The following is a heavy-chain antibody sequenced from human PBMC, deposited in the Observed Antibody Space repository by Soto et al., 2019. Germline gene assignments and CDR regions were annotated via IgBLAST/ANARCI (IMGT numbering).Heavy chain of an antibody. CDR1: GYTFSNYA. CDR2: INGGNGNT. V-gene: IGHV1-3*01. Sequence: ASVKVSCKASGYTFSNYAMHWVRQAPGQRLEWMGWINGGNGNTKYSQKFQGRVTITRDTSASTAYMELSSLRPDDTAVYYCATSGGDCTQAVCYDYWGQGTLVTVSS. J-gene: IGHJ4*02. D-gene: IGHD2-8*01. CDR3: ATSGGDCTQAVCYDY.